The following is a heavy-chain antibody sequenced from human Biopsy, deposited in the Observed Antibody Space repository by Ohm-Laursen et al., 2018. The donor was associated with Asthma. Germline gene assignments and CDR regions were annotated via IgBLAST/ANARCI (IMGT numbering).Heavy chain of an antibody. CDR3: ARVKDGYNFDY. Sequence: PSETLSLTCAVSGGSISSGGYSWSWIRQPPGKGLKWIGYIYHSGSTYYNPSLKSRVTISVDRSKNQFSLKLSSVTAADTAVYYCARVKDGYNFDYWGQGTLVTVSS. CDR1: GGSISSGGYS. D-gene: IGHD5-24*01. V-gene: IGHV4-30-2*01. J-gene: IGHJ4*02. CDR2: IYHSGST.